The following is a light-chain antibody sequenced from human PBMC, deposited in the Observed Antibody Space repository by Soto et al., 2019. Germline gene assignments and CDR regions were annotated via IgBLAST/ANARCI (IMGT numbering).Light chain of an antibody. J-gene: IGKJ4*01. CDR1: QDISNY. Sequence: DIQMTQSPSSLSASVGDRVTITCQASQDISNYLNWYQQNVGKAPKLLIYGASNLETGVPLRFSGSGSGTEFNFTISSLQPQDIAVYFCQQCDSLPLIFGGGTKVEIK. V-gene: IGKV1-33*01. CDR2: GAS. CDR3: QQCDSLPLI.